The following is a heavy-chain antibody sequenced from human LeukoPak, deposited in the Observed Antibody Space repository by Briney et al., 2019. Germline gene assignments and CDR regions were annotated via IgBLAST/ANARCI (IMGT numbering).Heavy chain of an antibody. D-gene: IGHD1-26*01. Sequence: SVKVSCKASGGTFSSYAISWVRQAPGQGLEWMGRIIPILGIANYAQKLQGRVTMTTDTSTSTAYMELRSLRSDDAAVYYCARDPESGSSPYNWFDPWGQGTLVTVSS. V-gene: IGHV1-69*04. CDR2: IIPILGIA. CDR3: ARDPESGSSPYNWFDP. J-gene: IGHJ5*02. CDR1: GGTFSSYA.